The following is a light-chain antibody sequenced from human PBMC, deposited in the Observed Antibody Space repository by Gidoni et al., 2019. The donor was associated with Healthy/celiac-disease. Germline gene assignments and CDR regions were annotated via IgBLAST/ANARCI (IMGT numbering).Light chain of an antibody. CDR2: GAS. J-gene: IGKJ4*01. CDR3: QQYGSSP. V-gene: IGKV3-20*01. CDR1: QSVSSSY. Sequence: EIVLTQSPGTLSLSPGERATLSCRASQSVSSSYLAWYQQKPGQAPRLLIYGASSRATGIPDRFSGSGSGTDFTLTISRLEPEDFAVYYCQQYGSSPFGGGTKVEFK.